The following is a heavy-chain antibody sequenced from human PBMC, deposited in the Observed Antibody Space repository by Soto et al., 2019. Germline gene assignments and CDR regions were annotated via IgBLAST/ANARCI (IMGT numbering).Heavy chain of an antibody. D-gene: IGHD3-10*01. J-gene: IGHJ6*02. V-gene: IGHV3-21*01. Sequence: GGSLRLSCAASVFTFSIYSMDWVRQAPGKGLEWVSSISSSSSYIYYADSVKGRFTISRDNAKNSLYLQMNSLRAEDTAVYYCARDTRLLWFGEPHYYYYGMDVWAQGTTVTVSS. CDR1: VFTFSIYS. CDR3: ARDTRLLWFGEPHYYYYGMDV. CDR2: ISSSSSYI.